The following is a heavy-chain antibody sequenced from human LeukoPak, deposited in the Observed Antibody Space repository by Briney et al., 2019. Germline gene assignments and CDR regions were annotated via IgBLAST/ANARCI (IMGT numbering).Heavy chain of an antibody. CDR3: ARGGGVDTAMVLSDSDP. CDR1: GYTFTGYY. V-gene: IGHV1-2*02. Sequence: ASVKVSCKASGYTFTGYYMHWVRQAPGQGLEWMGWINPNSGGTNYAQKFQGRVTMTRDTSISTAYMELSRLRSDDTAVYYCARGGGVDTAMVLSDSDPWGQGTLVTVSS. J-gene: IGHJ5*02. CDR2: INPNSGGT. D-gene: IGHD5-18*01.